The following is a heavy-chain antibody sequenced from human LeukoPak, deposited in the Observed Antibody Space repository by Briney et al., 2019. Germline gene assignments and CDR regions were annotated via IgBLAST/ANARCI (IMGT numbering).Heavy chain of an antibody. D-gene: IGHD3-22*01. CDR3: VRFSSGGCGRDELDY. CDR2: INPDSGDT. CDR1: GYTLTAYY. Sequence: ASVKVSCKASGYTLTAYYMHWVSQAPGQGLEWMGWINPDSGDTNYAQKFQGRVIMTRDTSINTAYMELNRLQFDDTAVYYCVRFSSGGCGRDELDYWGQGTLVTVSS. J-gene: IGHJ4*02. V-gene: IGHV1-2*02.